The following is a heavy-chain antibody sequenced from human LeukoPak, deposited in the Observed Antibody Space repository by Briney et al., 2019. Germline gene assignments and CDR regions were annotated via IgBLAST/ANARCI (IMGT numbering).Heavy chain of an antibody. CDR2: IYPGDSDT. D-gene: IGHD3-10*01. Sequence: ASVKVSCKASGYSFTSYWIGWVRQMPGKGLEWMGIIYPGDSDTRYSPSFQGQVTISADKSISTAYLQWSSLKASDTAMYYCARQAMEGSGSYYSVDYWGQGTLVTVSS. J-gene: IGHJ4*02. CDR3: ARQAMEGSGSYYSVDY. CDR1: GYSFTSYW. V-gene: IGHV5-51*01.